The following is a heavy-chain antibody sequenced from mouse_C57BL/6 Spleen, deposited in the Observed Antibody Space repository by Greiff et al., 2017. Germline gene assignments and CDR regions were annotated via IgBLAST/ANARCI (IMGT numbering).Heavy chain of an antibody. D-gene: IGHD2-1*01. CDR2: IYPGDGDT. J-gene: IGHJ1*03. CDR1: GYAFSSYW. CDR3: ARYGNYGYFDV. V-gene: IGHV1-80*01. Sequence: QVQLQQSGAELVKPGASVKISCKASGYAFSSYWMNWVKQRPGKGLEWIGQIYPGDGDTNYNGKFKGKATLTADKASSPAYMQLSSLTSEDSAVYFCARYGNYGYFDVWGTGTTVTVSS.